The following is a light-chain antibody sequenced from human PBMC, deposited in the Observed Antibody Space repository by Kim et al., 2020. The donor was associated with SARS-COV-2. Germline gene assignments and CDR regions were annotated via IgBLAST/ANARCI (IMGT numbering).Light chain of an antibody. V-gene: IGKV1-33*01. J-gene: IGKJ4*02. CDR2: DAS. CDR3: QYYDSLPVT. CDR1: QDIRNY. Sequence: ASAGDRVTLTCQASQDIRNYLHWFQQKPGKAPKLLIYDASNLETGVPSRFSGSGSGTDFTFTITGLQPEDVATYYCQYYDSLPVTFGGGTKVDIK.